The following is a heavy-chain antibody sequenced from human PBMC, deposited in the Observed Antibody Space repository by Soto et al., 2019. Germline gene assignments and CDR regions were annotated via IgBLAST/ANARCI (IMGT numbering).Heavy chain of an antibody. J-gene: IGHJ3*02. Sequence: GESLKISCKGSGYSFTSYWIGWVRQMPGKGLEWMGIIYPGDSDTRYNPSFQGQATISADKSISTAYLQWSSLKASDTAMYYCARRLYYYDSSGSRTPDHDAFESWGQGTMVTVSS. CDR3: ARRLYYYDSSGSRTPDHDAFES. V-gene: IGHV5-51*01. CDR1: GYSFTSYW. D-gene: IGHD3-22*01. CDR2: IYPGDSDT.